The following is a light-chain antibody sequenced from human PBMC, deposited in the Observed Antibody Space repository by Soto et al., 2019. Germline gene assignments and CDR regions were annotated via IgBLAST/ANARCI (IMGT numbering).Light chain of an antibody. CDR2: GAS. CDR1: QSVSSN. Sequence: EIGMTQSPATLSVSPGERATLSCRASQSVSSNLAWYQQKPGQAPRLLIYGASTRATGIPARFSGSGSGTEFTLTISSLQSEDFAVYYCQQYNTWPPYTFGQGTKLESK. V-gene: IGKV3-15*01. J-gene: IGKJ2*01. CDR3: QQYNTWPPYT.